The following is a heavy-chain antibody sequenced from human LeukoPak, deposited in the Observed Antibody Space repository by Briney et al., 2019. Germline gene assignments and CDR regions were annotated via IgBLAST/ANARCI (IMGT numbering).Heavy chain of an antibody. J-gene: IGHJ5*02. V-gene: IGHV1-69*13. D-gene: IGHD3-3*01. Sequence: SVKVSCKASGGTFSTYEISWVRQAPGQGLEWMGGIIPISGTANYAQKFQGRVTITADESASTAYMELSSLRSEDTAVYYCARRPGSFWDYWFDPWGQGTLVTVSS. CDR2: IIPISGTA. CDR1: GGTFSTYE. CDR3: ARRPGSFWDYWFDP.